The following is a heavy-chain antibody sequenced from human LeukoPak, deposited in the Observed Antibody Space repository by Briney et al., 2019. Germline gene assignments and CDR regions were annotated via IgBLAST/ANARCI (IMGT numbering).Heavy chain of an antibody. D-gene: IGHD3-10*01. CDR1: GYTFTGYY. V-gene: IGHV1-2*02. CDR2: INPNSGGT. J-gene: IGHJ4*02. CDR3: ARVLRGNGRCEY. Sequence: ASVKLSCEASGYTFTGYYMHWVRQAPGQGLEWMGWINPNSGGTNYAQKFQGRVTMTRDTSISTAYMELSRLRSDDTAVYYSARVLRGNGRCEYWGPGTMGTVSS.